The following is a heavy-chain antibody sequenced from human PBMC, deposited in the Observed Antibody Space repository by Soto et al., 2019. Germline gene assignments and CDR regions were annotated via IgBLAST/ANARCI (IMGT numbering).Heavy chain of an antibody. J-gene: IGHJ6*02. CDR2: ISYDGSNK. D-gene: IGHD1-26*01. CDR1: GFTFSSYV. CDR3: ALGGATLYYYYYGMDV. V-gene: IGHV3-30*03. Sequence: PGGSLRLSCAASGFTFSSYVMHWVRQSPGKGLEWVAVISYDGSNKYYADSVKGRFTISRDNSKNTLYLQMNSLRAEDTAVYYCALGGATLYYYYYGMDVWGQGTTVTVSS.